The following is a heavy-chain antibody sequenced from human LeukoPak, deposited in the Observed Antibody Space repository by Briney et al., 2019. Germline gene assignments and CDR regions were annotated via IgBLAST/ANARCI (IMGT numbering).Heavy chain of an antibody. D-gene: IGHD6-13*01. J-gene: IGHJ4*02. Sequence: SVKVSCKASGGTFSSYAISWVRQAPGQGLEWMGGIIPIFGTANYAQKFQGRVTITADESTSTAYMDLRSLKSEDTAVYYCARSTEYHTSTWYIYWGQGTLVTVSS. CDR3: ARSTEYHTSTWYIY. CDR1: GGTFSSYA. V-gene: IGHV1-69*13. CDR2: IIPIFGTA.